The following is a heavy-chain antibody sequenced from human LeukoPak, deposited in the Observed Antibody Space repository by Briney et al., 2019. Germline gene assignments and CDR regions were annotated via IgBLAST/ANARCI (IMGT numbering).Heavy chain of an antibody. Sequence: ASVKVSCKASGYTFTGYYMHWVRQAPGQGLEWMGWINPNSGGTNYAQKFQGWVTMTRDTSTSTAYMELSRLRSDDTAVYYCARGEVGVPAAIRVGAFDIWGQGTMVTVSS. CDR2: INPNSGGT. J-gene: IGHJ3*02. CDR3: ARGEVGVPAAIRVGAFDI. V-gene: IGHV1-2*04. CDR1: GYTFTGYY. D-gene: IGHD2-2*01.